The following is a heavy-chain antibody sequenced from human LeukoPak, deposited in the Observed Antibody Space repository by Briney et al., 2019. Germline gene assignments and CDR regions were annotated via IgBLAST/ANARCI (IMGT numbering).Heavy chain of an antibody. CDR2: IKRDGSQK. J-gene: IGHJ5*02. V-gene: IGHV3-7*01. Sequence: GGSLRLSCAAPGLSFSSNWMGWVRQAPGKGLEWVAHIKRDGSQKYYLDSVKGRFTISRDNAKNSLYLQMNSLRVEDTAVYYCARLGLEVGGPNWFDPWGQEPWSPSPQ. CDR1: GLSFSSNW. D-gene: IGHD1-1*01. CDR3: ARLGLEVGGPNWFDP.